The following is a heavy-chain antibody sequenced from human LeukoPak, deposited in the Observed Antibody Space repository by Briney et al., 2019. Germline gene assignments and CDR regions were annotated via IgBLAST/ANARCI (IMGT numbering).Heavy chain of an antibody. CDR1: GGSFSGYY. CDR2: INHSGST. CDR3: AGSSWIHYYYYGMDV. V-gene: IGHV4-34*01. Sequence: SETLSLTCAVYGGSFSGYYWSWIHQPPGKGLEWIGEINHSGSTNYNPSLKSRVTISVDTSKNQFSLKLSSVTAADTAMYYCAGSSWIHYYYYGMDVWGQGTTVTVSS. D-gene: IGHD6-13*01. J-gene: IGHJ6*02.